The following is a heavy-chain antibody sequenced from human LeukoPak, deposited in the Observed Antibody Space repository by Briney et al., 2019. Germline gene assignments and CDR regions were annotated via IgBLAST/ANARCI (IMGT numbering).Heavy chain of an antibody. D-gene: IGHD1-26*01. CDR1: GYSFTTYW. CDR3: ARSLSAFLGSFDY. Sequence: GESLKISCKVSGYSFTTYWIGWVRQMPGKGLEWMGIIYPGDSDTRYSPSFQGQVTISADKSITTAYLQWTSLKASDTAMYYCARSLSAFLGSFDYWGQGTPVTVSS. J-gene: IGHJ4*02. CDR2: IYPGDSDT. V-gene: IGHV5-51*01.